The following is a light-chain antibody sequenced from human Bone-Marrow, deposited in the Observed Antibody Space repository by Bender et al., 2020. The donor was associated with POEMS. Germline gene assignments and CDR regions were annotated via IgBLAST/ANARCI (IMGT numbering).Light chain of an antibody. J-gene: IGLJ2*01. Sequence: QSALTQPASVSGSPGQSITISCSGTSSDIGVYKFVAWYQQHPGNAPKLLVYDVSSRPSGVSSRFSGSKSGDTASLTISGLQTEDEAIYYCSSYKRPILFGGGTRVTVL. CDR2: DVS. CDR1: SSDIGVYKF. V-gene: IGLV2-14*03. CDR3: SSYKRPIL.